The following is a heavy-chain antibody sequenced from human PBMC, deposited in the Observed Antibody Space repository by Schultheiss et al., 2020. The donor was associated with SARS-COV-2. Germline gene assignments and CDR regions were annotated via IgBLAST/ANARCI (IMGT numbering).Heavy chain of an antibody. V-gene: IGHV4-38-2*01. CDR2: IYHSGST. CDR1: GYSISSGYY. CDR3: ARGPYYDSSGYCIH. J-gene: IGHJ4*02. Sequence: SQTLSLTCAVSGYSISSGYYWGRIRQPPGKGLEWIGSIYHSGSTNYNPSLKSRVTISVDTSKNQFSLKVRSVTAADTAVYYCARGPYYDSSGYCIHWGQGTLVTVSS. D-gene: IGHD3-22*01.